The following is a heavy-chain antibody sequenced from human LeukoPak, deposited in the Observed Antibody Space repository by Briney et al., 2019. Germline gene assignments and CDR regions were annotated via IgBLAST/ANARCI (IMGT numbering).Heavy chain of an antibody. Sequence: ASVKVSCKASGYTFTGYYMHWVRQAPGQGLEWMGWINPNSGGTNYAQKLQGRVTMTRDTSISTAYMELSRLRSDDTAVYYCARDLGATIFGVVIPGWFDPWGQGTLVTVSS. CDR3: ARDLGATIFGVVIPGWFDP. CDR2: INPNSGGT. V-gene: IGHV1-2*02. D-gene: IGHD3-3*01. CDR1: GYTFTGYY. J-gene: IGHJ5*02.